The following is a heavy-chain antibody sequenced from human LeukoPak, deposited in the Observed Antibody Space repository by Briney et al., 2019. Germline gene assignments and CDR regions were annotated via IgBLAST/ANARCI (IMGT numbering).Heavy chain of an antibody. D-gene: IGHD5-12*01. CDR3: ARDWLNYGLDV. CDR2: INSDGSST. CDR1: GFTFSSYW. V-gene: IGHV3-74*01. Sequence: PGGSLRLSCAASGFTFSSYWMHWVRQAPGKGLVWVSRINSDGSSTSYADSVKGRLTISRDNAKNTLNLQMNSLRAEDTAVYYCARDWLNYGLDVWGQGTTVTVSS. J-gene: IGHJ6*02.